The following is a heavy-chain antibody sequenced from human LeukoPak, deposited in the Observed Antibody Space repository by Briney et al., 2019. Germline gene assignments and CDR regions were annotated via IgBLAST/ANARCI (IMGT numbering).Heavy chain of an antibody. J-gene: IGHJ4*02. CDR3: ARERVITMVRGPFDY. CDR2: INPSGGTT. Sequence: ASVKVSCKTSGFTFSDYGISWVRQAPGQGLEWMGIINPSGGTTTYAQKFQGRVTMTRDTSTSTVSMELSSLRSEDTAVYYCARERVITMVRGPFDYWGQGTLVTVSS. CDR1: GFTFSDYG. V-gene: IGHV1-46*01. D-gene: IGHD3-10*01.